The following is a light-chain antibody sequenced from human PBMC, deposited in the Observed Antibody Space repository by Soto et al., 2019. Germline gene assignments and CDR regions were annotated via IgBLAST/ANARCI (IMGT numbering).Light chain of an antibody. Sequence: DIPMTQSPSSLSASVGDRVTITCRASQSISTDLNWYQHKPGKAPNLLIHAAASLQSGVPSRFSGSGSGTEFTLTISSLQPEDSATYYCQQGYSTPYTFGQGTQLEI. J-gene: IGKJ2*01. CDR1: QSISTD. CDR3: QQGYSTPYT. V-gene: IGKV1-39*01. CDR2: AAA.